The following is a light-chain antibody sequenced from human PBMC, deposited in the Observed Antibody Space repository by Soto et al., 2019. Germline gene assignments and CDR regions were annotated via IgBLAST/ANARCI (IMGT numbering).Light chain of an antibody. Sequence: QSALTQPASVSGSPGQSITISCTGTSSDVGNYPLVSWYQQHPGKAPKLVIYEGNKWPSGVSNRFSDSKSGYTASLTISGLQADDEADYYCSSYAGSRVLFGGGTKLTVL. V-gene: IGLV2-23*01. CDR3: SSYAGSRVL. CDR2: EGN. J-gene: IGLJ2*01. CDR1: SSDVGNYPL.